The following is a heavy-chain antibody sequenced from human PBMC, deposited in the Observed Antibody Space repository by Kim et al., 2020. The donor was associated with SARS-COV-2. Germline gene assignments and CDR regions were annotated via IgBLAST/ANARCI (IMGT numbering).Heavy chain of an antibody. V-gene: IGHV3-21*01. CDR3: ARERGAGVVVVSNFDY. D-gene: IGHD3-22*01. Sequence: GGSLRLSCAASGFTFSSYSMNWVRQAPGKGLEWVSSISSSSSYIYYADSVKGRFTISRDNSKNSLYLQMNSLRAEETAVYYCARERGAGVVVVSNFDYWGQGTLVTVSS. CDR2: ISSSSSYI. J-gene: IGHJ4*02. CDR1: GFTFSSYS.